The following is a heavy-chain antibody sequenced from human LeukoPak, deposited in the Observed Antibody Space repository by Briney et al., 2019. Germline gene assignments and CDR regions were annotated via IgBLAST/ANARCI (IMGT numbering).Heavy chain of an antibody. CDR1: GGSFSGYY. J-gene: IGHJ6*02. Sequence: SETLSLTCAVYGGSFSGYYWSWIHQPPGKGLEWIGEINHSGSTNYNPSLKSRVTISVDTSKNQFSLKLSSVTAADTAVYYCARGLLRPYYYYGMDVWGQGTTVTVSS. CDR3: ARGLLRPYYYYGMDV. V-gene: IGHV4-34*01. CDR2: INHSGST. D-gene: IGHD3-3*01.